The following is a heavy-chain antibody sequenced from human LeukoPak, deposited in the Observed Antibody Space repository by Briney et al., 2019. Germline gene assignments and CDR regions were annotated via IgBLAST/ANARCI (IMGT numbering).Heavy chain of an antibody. Sequence: SETLSLTCAVYGGSFSGYYWSWIRQPPGKGLVWSGEINHSGSSNYNPFLGSRVTISVDTSKNQFSLKLSSVTAADTAVYYCATGSPGYGSGSYGYSYYGMDVWGQGTTVTVSS. CDR2: INHSGSS. CDR1: GGSFSGYY. D-gene: IGHD3-10*01. J-gene: IGHJ6*02. V-gene: IGHV4-34*01. CDR3: ATGSPGYGSGSYGYSYYGMDV.